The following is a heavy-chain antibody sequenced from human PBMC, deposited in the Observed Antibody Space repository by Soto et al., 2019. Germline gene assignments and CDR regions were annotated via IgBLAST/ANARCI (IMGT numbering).Heavy chain of an antibody. CDR3: AKVEFVAVPAAFDY. J-gene: IGHJ4*02. CDR2: ITGSAGRT. CDR1: GFTFNNYA. V-gene: IGHV3-23*01. Sequence: PVGSLRLACAASGFTFNNYAMSWVRPAPGKGLEWVSAITGSAGRTFYADSVKGRFTISRDNSRSTLYLQMNSLRAEDTAVYFCAKVEFVAVPAAFDYWGQGTQVTVSS. D-gene: IGHD2-2*01.